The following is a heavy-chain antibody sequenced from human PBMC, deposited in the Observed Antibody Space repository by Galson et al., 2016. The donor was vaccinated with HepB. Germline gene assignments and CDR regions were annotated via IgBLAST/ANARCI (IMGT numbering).Heavy chain of an antibody. V-gene: IGHV1-69*13. D-gene: IGHD2-15*01. Sequence: SVKVSCKASGGTFSSYAISWVRQAPGQGPEWTGGIIPIFDSAENAQKFQGRVTITADEFTGIAYMELSSLRSEDTAVYYCARVSGSYFDYWGQGTLVTVSS. CDR2: IIPIFDSA. CDR1: GGTFSSYA. CDR3: ARVSGSYFDY. J-gene: IGHJ4*02.